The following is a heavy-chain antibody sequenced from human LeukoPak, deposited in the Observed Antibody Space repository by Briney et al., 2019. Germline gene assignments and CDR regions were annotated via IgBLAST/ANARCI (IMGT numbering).Heavy chain of an antibody. V-gene: IGHV3-23*01. CDR2: ISGGGGRT. CDR3: AKEGDIDLPPYFYYGVDV. D-gene: IGHD2-21*02. Sequence: PGGSLRLSCAASGFTFRNHAMSWVRQAPGKGLEWVSGISGGGGRTYYAVSVKGRFTISRDNSKTTLHLQMNSLRVEDTAVYYCAKEGDIDLPPYFYYGVDVWGPGTTVTVSS. CDR1: GFTFRNHA. J-gene: IGHJ6*02.